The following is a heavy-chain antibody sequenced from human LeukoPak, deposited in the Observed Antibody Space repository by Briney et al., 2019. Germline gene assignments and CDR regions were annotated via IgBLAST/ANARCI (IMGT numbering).Heavy chain of an antibody. CDR3: ARGAARLGSDY. Sequence: PVGSLRLSCAASGFTFSSYWMHWVRQAPGKGLAWVSRINSDGSSTIYADSVKGRFTISRDNAKNTLYLQMNSLRAEDTAVYYCARGAARLGSDYWGQGTLVTVSS. J-gene: IGHJ4*02. CDR1: GFTFSSYW. V-gene: IGHV3-74*01. D-gene: IGHD6-6*01. CDR2: INSDGSST.